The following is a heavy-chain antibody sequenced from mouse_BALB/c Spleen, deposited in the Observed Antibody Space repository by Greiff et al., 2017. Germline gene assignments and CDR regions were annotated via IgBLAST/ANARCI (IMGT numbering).Heavy chain of an antibody. V-gene: IGHV3-8*02. D-gene: IGHD1-1*01. CDR2: ISYSGST. CDR3: ASHYYGSSYWYFDV. J-gene: IGHJ1*01. Sequence: VQLKESGPSLVKPSQTLSLTCSVTGDSITSGYWNWIRKFPGNKLEYMGYISYSGSTYYNPSLKSRISITRDTSKNQYYLQLNSVTTEDTATYYCASHYYGSSYWYFDVWGAGTTVTVSS. CDR1: GDSITSGY.